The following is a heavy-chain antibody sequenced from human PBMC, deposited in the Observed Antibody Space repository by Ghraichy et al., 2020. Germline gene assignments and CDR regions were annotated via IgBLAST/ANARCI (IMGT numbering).Heavy chain of an antibody. Sequence: GESLRLSCAASGFTLSNYWMHWVRQAPGKGLVWVSRINSYGSSTLYADSVKGRFTISRDNAKSTLYLQMNSLRAEDTAVYYCAREYCSGGRCFFGTGGSHLDYWGQGTLVTVSA. CDR1: GFTLSNYW. CDR2: INSYGSST. V-gene: IGHV3-74*01. J-gene: IGHJ4*02. CDR3: AREYCSGGRCFFGTGGSHLDY. D-gene: IGHD2-15*01.